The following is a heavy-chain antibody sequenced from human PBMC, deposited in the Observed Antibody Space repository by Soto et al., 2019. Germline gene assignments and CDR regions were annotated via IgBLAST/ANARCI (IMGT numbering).Heavy chain of an antibody. Sequence: PGGSLRLSCSASGFTFSDYTMHWVRQTSEKRLEYISIIDSNGQITDYADSVKGRFTISRDNSKNTLYLQMNSLRAEDTAVYYCAKDLEGAGTFYYYYGMDVWGQGTTVTVSS. CDR2: IDSNGQIT. D-gene: IGHD1-7*01. V-gene: IGHV3-64*04. J-gene: IGHJ6*02. CDR1: GFTFSDYT. CDR3: AKDLEGAGTFYYYYGMDV.